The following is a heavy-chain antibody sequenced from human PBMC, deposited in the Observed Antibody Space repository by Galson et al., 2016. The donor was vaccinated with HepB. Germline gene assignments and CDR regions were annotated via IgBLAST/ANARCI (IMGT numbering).Heavy chain of an antibody. V-gene: IGHV1-69*13. CDR2: VIPIFGAA. D-gene: IGHD1-14*01. CDR1: GGTFSSYA. CDR3: ASRNRYYYDGMDV. Sequence: SVKVSCKASGGTFSSYAISWVRQAPGQGLEWMGEVIPIFGAANYAQKFQGRVTIPADLSTTTAYMELSSLRFEDTAVYYCASRNRYYYDGMDVWGQGTTVTVYS. J-gene: IGHJ6*02.